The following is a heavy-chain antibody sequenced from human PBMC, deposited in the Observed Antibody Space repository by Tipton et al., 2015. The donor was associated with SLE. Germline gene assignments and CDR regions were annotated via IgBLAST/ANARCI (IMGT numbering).Heavy chain of an antibody. V-gene: IGHV4-59*01. CDR1: GGSISSYY. CDR2: IYYSGST. Sequence: TLSLTCTVSGGSISSYYWSWIRQPPGKGLEWIGYIYYSGSTNYNPSLKSRVTISVDTSKNQFSLKLSSVTAADTAVYYCARGGGIRFLEWDYYYMDGWGKGTTVTVSS. D-gene: IGHD3-3*01. CDR3: ARGGGIRFLEWDYYYMDG. J-gene: IGHJ6*03.